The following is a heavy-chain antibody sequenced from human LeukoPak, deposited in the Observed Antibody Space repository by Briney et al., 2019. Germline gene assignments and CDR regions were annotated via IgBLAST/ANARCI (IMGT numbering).Heavy chain of an antibody. CDR2: ISSNGGST. CDR1: GFTFSSYS. V-gene: IGHV3-64*02. CDR3: ARMTLYGSGTVH. D-gene: IGHD3-10*01. J-gene: IGHJ4*02. Sequence: PGGSLRLSCAASGFTFSSYSMHWVRQAPGKGLEYVSGISSNGGSTWYAGSVKGRFTVSRDNSKNTVNLQLGSLRIEDTAVYHCARMTLYGSGTVHWGQGILVTVSS.